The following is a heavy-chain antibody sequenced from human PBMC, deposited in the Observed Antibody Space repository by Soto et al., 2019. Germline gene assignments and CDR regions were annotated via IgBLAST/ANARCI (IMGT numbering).Heavy chain of an antibody. Sequence: SVKVSCKASGGTFSSYAISWVRQAPGQGLEWMGGIIPIFGTANYAQKFQGRVTITADESTSTAYMELSSLRSDDTAIYYCATMATFGSLNWFDPWGQGTLVTVSS. CDR1: GGTFSSYA. V-gene: IGHV1-69*13. D-gene: IGHD3-10*01. J-gene: IGHJ5*02. CDR3: ATMATFGSLNWFDP. CDR2: IIPIFGTA.